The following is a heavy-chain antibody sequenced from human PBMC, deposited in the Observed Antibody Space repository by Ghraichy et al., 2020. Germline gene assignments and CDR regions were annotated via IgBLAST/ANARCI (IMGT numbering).Heavy chain of an antibody. J-gene: IGHJ3*02. Sequence: GGSLRLSCAASGFTVSSNYMSWVRQAPGKGLEWVSVIYSDGNTYYADSVKGRFTISRDNSKNTLYLQMNSLRAEDTAVYYCARAIFGVIITDAFDIWGQGTMVTVSS. CDR1: GFTVSSNY. D-gene: IGHD3-3*01. CDR2: IYSDGNT. V-gene: IGHV3-53*01. CDR3: ARAIFGVIITDAFDI.